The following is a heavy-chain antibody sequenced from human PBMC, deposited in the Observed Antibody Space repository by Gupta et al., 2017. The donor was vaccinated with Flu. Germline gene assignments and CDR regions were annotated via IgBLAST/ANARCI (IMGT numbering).Heavy chain of an antibody. J-gene: IGHJ4*02. V-gene: IGHV3-23*01. CDR2: ISGRGVVAT. CDR3: GKSLWSVGGSSDC. Sequence: RHAPGKRLEWLSDISGRGVVATNYADSVKGRFTISRDNSKNIVYLQMNSLRGEDTAVYYCGKSLWSVGGSSDCWGQGSVVTVSS. D-gene: IGHD1-26*01.